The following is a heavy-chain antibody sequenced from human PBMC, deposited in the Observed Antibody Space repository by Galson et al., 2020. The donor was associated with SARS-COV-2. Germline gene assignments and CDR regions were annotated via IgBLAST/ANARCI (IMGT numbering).Heavy chain of an antibody. CDR2: IYYSGST. D-gene: IGHD2-15*01. J-gene: IGHJ3*02. CDR3: ASLRVGPRHAFDI. V-gene: IGHV4-59*01. Sequence: GLEWIGYIYYSGSTNYNPSLKSRVTISVDTSKNQFSLKLSSVTAADTAVYYCASLRVGPRHAFDIWGQGTMVTVSS.